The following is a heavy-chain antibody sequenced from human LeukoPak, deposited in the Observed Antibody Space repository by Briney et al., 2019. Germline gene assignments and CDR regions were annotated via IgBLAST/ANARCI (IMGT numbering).Heavy chain of an antibody. J-gene: IGHJ4*02. CDR3: ARGPRLSLILTGYDY. D-gene: IGHD3-9*01. CDR1: GVSFSGYY. CDR2: INHSGST. V-gene: IGHV4-34*01. Sequence: SETLSLTCAVYGVSFSGYYWSWIRQPPGKGLEWFGEINHSGSTNYNPSLKSRVTISVDTSKNQFSLELSSVTAADTALYYCARGPRLSLILTGYDYWGQGTLVTISS.